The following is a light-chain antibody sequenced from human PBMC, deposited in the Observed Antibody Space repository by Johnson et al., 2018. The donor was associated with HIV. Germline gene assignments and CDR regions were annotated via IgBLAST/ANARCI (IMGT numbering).Light chain of an antibody. Sequence: QSVLTQPPSVSAAPGQKVTISCSGSSSKIGNKYVSWYQQLPGTAPKVLIYDNSKRPSGIPDRFSGSKSGTSATLVFTGLPTGDEADYHCATWDSSLSVYVFGTGTKVTVL. J-gene: IGLJ1*01. CDR1: SSKIGNKY. CDR3: ATWDSSLSVYV. V-gene: IGLV1-51*01. CDR2: DNS.